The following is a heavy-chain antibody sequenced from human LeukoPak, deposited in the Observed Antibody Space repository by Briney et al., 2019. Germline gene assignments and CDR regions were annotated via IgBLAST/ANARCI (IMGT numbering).Heavy chain of an antibody. V-gene: IGHV1-24*01. D-gene: IGHD4-11*01. Sequence: SVKVSCKVSGYTLTELSMHWVRQAPGKGLEWMGGFDPEDGETIYAQKFQGRVTMTEDTSTDTAYMELSSLRSEDTAVYYCATDPDDYSNYVSYWGQGTLVTVSS. CDR2: FDPEDGET. CDR1: GYTLTELS. J-gene: IGHJ4*02. CDR3: ATDPDDYSNYVSY.